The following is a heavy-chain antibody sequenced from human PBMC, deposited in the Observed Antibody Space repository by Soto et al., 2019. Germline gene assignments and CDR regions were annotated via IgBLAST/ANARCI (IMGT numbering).Heavy chain of an antibody. J-gene: IGHJ4*02. CDR3: AKIRGIAVAGPSLDY. CDR2: IYYSGST. D-gene: IGHD6-19*01. CDR1: GGSISSNNW. Sequence: ASETLSLTCAVSGGSISSNNWWSWVRQPPGKGLEWIGEIYYSGSTNYNPSLKSRVTVSLDKSRNQFSLKLSSVTAEDTAVYYCAKIRGIAVAGPSLDYWGQGTLVTVSS. V-gene: IGHV4-4*02.